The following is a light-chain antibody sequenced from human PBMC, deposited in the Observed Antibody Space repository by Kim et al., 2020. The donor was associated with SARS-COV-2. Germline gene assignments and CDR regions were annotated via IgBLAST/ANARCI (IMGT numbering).Light chain of an antibody. Sequence: SVGDRVTITFRASQGISSALSWYQQKPGKAPKLLIYDASSLESGVPSRFSGSGSGTDFTLTISSLQPEDFATYYCQQFNSYLLITFGQGTRLEIK. V-gene: IGKV1-13*02. J-gene: IGKJ5*01. CDR1: QGISSA. CDR2: DAS. CDR3: QQFNSYLLIT.